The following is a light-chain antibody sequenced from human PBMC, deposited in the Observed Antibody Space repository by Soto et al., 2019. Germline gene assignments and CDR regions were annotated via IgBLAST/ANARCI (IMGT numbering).Light chain of an antibody. J-gene: IGKJ1*01. CDR1: QSVSSN. CDR2: GAS. CDR3: QQCNNWPWT. Sequence: EIVITQSPAALSVSPGERATLSCMASQSVSSNLAWYQQKPGQAPRLLIYGASTRATGVPARFSGSGSGTEFTLTISRLQSEDFAVYYCQQCNNWPWTFGQGTKVDIK. V-gene: IGKV3-15*01.